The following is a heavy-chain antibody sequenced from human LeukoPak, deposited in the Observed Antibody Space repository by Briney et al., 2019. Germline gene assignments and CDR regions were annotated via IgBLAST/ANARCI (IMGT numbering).Heavy chain of an antibody. D-gene: IGHD6-19*01. CDR3: TRLSLGGWYPSY. Sequence: PGGSLRLSCAASGFTFSDYYMNWIRQAPGKGLEWVSYISGSSSYTNYADSVKGRFTISRDNAKNSLYLQMNSLRAEDTAVYYCTRLSLGGWYPSYWGQGTLVTVSS. CDR1: GFTFSDYY. V-gene: IGHV3-11*03. CDR2: ISGSSSYT. J-gene: IGHJ4*02.